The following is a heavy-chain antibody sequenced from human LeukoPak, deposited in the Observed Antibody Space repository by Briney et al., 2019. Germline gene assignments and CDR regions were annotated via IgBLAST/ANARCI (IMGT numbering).Heavy chain of an antibody. CDR2: ISYDGSNK. J-gene: IGHJ4*02. V-gene: IGHV3-30-3*01. CDR3: ARDRVQIWSYVGTFDS. Sequence: GGSLRLSCAASGFTFSSYAMHWVRQAPGKGLEWVAVISYDGSNKYYADSVKGRFTMSRDISKNTLYLQMNSLKPEDTAVYYCARDRVQIWSYVGTFDSWGQGTLVTVSS. D-gene: IGHD5-18*01. CDR1: GFTFSSYA.